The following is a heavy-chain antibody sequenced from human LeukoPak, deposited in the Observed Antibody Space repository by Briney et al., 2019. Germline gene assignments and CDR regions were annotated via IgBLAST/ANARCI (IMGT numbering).Heavy chain of an antibody. V-gene: IGHV1-46*01. Sequence: ASVKVSCKASGYTFTSYYMHWVRQAPGQGLEWMGIINPSGGSTSYAQKFQGRVTMTRNTSISTAYMELSSLRSEDTAVYYCARTEGYYYDSSGLNYWGQGTLVTVSS. CDR2: INPSGGST. J-gene: IGHJ4*02. D-gene: IGHD3-22*01. CDR3: ARTEGYYYDSSGLNY. CDR1: GYTFTSYY.